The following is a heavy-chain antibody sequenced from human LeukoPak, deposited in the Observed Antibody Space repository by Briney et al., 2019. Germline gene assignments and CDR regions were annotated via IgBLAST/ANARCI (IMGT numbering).Heavy chain of an antibody. D-gene: IGHD3-10*01. CDR1: GYTFTSDG. Sequence: ASVKVSCKASGYTFTSDGISWVRQAPGRGLEWMGWISAYNGNTNYAQKLQGRVTMTTDTSTSTAYMELRSLRSDDTAVYYCPRDLSMVRGVRPYYSDYWGQGTPVTVSS. CDR2: ISAYNGNT. V-gene: IGHV1-18*01. CDR3: PRDLSMVRGVRPYYSDY. J-gene: IGHJ4*02.